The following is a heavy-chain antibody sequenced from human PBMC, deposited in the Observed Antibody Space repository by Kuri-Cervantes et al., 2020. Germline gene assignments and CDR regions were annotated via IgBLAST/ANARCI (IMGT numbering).Heavy chain of an antibody. Sequence: SETLSLTCTVSGGSISSSSYYWGWIRQPPGKGLEWIGSIYYSGSTYYNPSLKSRVTISVDRSKNPFSLKLSSVTAADTAVYYCASTSIAALDYWGQGTLVTVSS. CDR1: GGSISSSSYY. J-gene: IGHJ4*02. V-gene: IGHV4-39*07. D-gene: IGHD6-6*01. CDR3: ASTSIAALDY. CDR2: IYYSGST.